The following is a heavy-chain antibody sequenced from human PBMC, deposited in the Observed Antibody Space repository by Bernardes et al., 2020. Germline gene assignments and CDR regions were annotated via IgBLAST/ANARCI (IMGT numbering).Heavy chain of an antibody. D-gene: IGHD3-3*01. CDR3: ARAIYDFWSGYSNWFDT. V-gene: IGHV4-59*01. CDR2: ISYSWST. CDR1: GVTISSYH. Sequence: SETLSLTCTGSGVTISSYHLSWIRQPPGKGLEWVGYISYSWSTNYNPSLKSRVTISVDTAKNQFSLKLSYVTAADTAVYYCARAIYDFWSGYSNWFDTWGQGTLVTVSS. J-gene: IGHJ5*02.